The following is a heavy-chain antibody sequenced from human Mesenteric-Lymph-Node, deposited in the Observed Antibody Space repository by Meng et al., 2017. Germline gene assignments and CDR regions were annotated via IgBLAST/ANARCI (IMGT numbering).Heavy chain of an antibody. Sequence: QVQLVKSGAEVKKPGASVKVSCKASEYTFTSYDINWVRQATGQGLEWMGGLIPVLNKAKSAPRFQDRVTFTADETTTTAYMELSSLRSEDTAVYYCARVPWPSIAAYADYWGQGTLVTVSS. D-gene: IGHD6-6*01. V-gene: IGHV1-69*01. CDR1: EYTFTSYD. CDR3: ARVPWPSIAAYADY. CDR2: LIPVLNKA. J-gene: IGHJ4*02.